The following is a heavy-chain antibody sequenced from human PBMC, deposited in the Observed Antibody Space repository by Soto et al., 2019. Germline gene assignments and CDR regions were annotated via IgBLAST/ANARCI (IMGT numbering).Heavy chain of an antibody. V-gene: IGHV1-69*12. CDR1: GGTLTNHA. CDR3: AAIRGEYRLGGAIDI. CDR2: IIPTFGTV. D-gene: IGHD3-16*01. J-gene: IGHJ3*02. Sequence: QVHLVQSGAELKKPGSSVKLSCKTSGGTLTNHAIIWVRQAPGQRLLWMGGIIPTFGTVNYSLKFQDRLTITADEKTGTASMELTYLRSEDTAVYYCAAIRGEYRLGGAIDIWGQGTVVTVSA.